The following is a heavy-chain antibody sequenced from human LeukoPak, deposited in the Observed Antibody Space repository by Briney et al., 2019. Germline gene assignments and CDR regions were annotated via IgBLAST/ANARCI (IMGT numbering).Heavy chain of an antibody. CDR1: GYTFTGYF. D-gene: IGHD3-22*01. CDR3: ARGTPGTMIVS. V-gene: IGHV1-2*02. J-gene: IGHJ4*02. CDR2: FKPSNGDT. Sequence: ASVKVSCKASGYTFTGYFMHWVRQAPGQGLEWMGWFKPSNGDTNYAQKFQGRVTMTRDTSISTAYMELSRLRSDDTAVYYCARGTPGTMIVSWGQGTLVTVSS.